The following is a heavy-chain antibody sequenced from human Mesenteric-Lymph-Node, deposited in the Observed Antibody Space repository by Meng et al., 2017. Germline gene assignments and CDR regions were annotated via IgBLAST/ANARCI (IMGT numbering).Heavy chain of an antibody. CDR2: ISGSGVLT. Sequence: GGSLRLSCAASGFHFDNFAMSWVRQAPGKGLEWVSTISGSGVLTYYAESVEGRFIISRDNSKDTLFLQMNSLRAEDTAVYYCAKDREYVSSSHYFYSWGQATLVTVSS. V-gene: IGHV3-23*01. CDR3: AKDREYVSSSHYFYS. D-gene: IGHD6-6*01. CDR1: GFHFDNFA. J-gene: IGHJ4*02.